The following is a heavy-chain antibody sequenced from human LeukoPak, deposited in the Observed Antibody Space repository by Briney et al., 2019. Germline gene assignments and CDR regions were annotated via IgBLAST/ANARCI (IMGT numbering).Heavy chain of an antibody. D-gene: IGHD3-9*01. CDR3: ARVPETGEGAHDY. V-gene: IGHV4-59*01. J-gene: IGHJ4*02. Sequence: SETLSLTCAVSGGSIGSYYWSWLRQPPGRALEWIGYIYFTGTTNYNPSLKSRVTISVDTSRNQFSLKLSSVTAADTAVYYCARVPETGEGAHDYWGQGTLVTVSS. CDR2: IYFTGTT. CDR1: GGSIGSYY.